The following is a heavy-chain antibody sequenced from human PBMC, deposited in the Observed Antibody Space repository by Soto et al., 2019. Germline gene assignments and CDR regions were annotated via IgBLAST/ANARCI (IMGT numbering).Heavy chain of an antibody. Sequence: PSETLSLTCTVSGGSINSYYWSWIRQPPGKGLEWIGYIYYAGTTTYNPSLQSRVSISLDTSKNEVSLKLTSVTAADTAVYFCARLGAFYQAMDSWGQGTLVTVSS. CDR1: GGSINSYY. J-gene: IGHJ1*01. CDR3: ARLGAFYQAMDS. D-gene: IGHD2-2*01. CDR2: IYYAGTT. V-gene: IGHV4-59*08.